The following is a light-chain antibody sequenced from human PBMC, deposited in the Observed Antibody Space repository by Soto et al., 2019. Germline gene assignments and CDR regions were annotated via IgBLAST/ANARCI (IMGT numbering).Light chain of an antibody. V-gene: IGKV1-39*01. CDR1: QSISSY. J-gene: IGKJ1*01. CDR2: AAS. CDR3: QQSYSTWT. Sequence: IQMTQSASSLCASVLDIVTITFRASQSISSYLNWYQQKPGKAPKLLIYAASSLQSGVPSRFSGSGSGTDFTLTISSLQPEDFATYYCQQSYSTWTFGQGTKVDIK.